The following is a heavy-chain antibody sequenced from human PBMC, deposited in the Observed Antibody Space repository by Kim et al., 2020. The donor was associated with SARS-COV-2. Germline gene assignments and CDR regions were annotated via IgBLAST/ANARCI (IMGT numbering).Heavy chain of an antibody. Sequence: GGSLRLSCAASGFTFSDYYITWIRQAPGKGLEWVSYISSSGNTVFYADSVKGRFTISRDNAKNSLYLQMNSLRAEDTAVYFCARGYITGWYYFDSWGQGTLVTVSS. J-gene: IGHJ4*02. D-gene: IGHD6-19*01. V-gene: IGHV3-11*01. CDR3: ARGYITGWYYFDS. CDR2: ISSSGNTV. CDR1: GFTFSDYY.